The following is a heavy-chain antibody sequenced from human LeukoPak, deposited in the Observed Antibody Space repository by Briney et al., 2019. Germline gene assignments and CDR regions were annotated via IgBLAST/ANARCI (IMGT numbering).Heavy chain of an antibody. CDR3: ARDRGGNSAGFDS. D-gene: IGHD5-18*01. Sequence: PGGSLRLSCAASGVTFDDYSMHWVRQRPGKGLEWVSLVSWDGGSIYYADSVRGRFTISRDNRKGSLFLQMKSLKTEDSALYFCARDRGGNSAGFDSWGQGTLVTVSS. J-gene: IGHJ4*02. CDR2: VSWDGGSI. V-gene: IGHV3-43*01. CDR1: GVTFDDYS.